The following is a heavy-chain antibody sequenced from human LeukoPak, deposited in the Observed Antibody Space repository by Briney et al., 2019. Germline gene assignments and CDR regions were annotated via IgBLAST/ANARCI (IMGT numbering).Heavy chain of an antibody. J-gene: IGHJ4*02. CDR2: ISYSGTT. CDR1: GGSISTSSYC. CDR3: ARHPSSAWHADY. D-gene: IGHD6-25*01. Sequence: SETLSLTCTVSGGSISTSSYCWGWVRQPPGKGLEWFGSISYSGTTYYNPSLKSRVTISVDTSNNQFSLRLSSVTAADTAVYFCARHPSSAWHADYWGQGTLVTVSS. V-gene: IGHV4-39*01.